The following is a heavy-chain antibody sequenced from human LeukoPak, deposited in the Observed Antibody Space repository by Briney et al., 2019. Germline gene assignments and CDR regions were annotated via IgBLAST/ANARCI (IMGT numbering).Heavy chain of an antibody. J-gene: IGHJ4*02. V-gene: IGHV3-64*02. CDR2: ISSNGVTT. CDR1: GFTFSSYA. D-gene: IGHD6-19*01. Sequence: GGSLRLSCAASGFTFSSYAMHWVRLSPGKGLEYVSGISSNGVTTSYADSVQGRFTISRDNSKNTLYLQMGRLRGEDMAVYYCAKVGSGWPGYYFDYRGQGTLVTVSS. CDR3: AKVGSGWPGYYFDY.